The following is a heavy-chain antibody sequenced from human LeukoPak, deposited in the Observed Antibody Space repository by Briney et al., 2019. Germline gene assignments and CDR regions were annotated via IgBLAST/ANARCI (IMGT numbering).Heavy chain of an antibody. J-gene: IGHJ4*02. Sequence: ASVKVSCKASGYTFTSYGISWVRQAPGQGLEWMGWISAYNGNTNYAQKLQGRVTMTTDTSTSTAYMELRGLRSDDTAVYYCARESDSGYDYDYWGQGTLVTVSS. CDR3: ARESDSGYDYDY. V-gene: IGHV1-18*01. CDR2: ISAYNGNT. D-gene: IGHD5-12*01. CDR1: GYTFTSYG.